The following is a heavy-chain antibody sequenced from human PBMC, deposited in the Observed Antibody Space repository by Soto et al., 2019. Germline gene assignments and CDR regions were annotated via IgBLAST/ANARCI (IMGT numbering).Heavy chain of an antibody. CDR2: VYYSGIT. CDR1: GGSVSSQTHF. J-gene: IGHJ4*02. Sequence: SETLSLTCSVSGGSVSSQTHFWTWIRQAPGKGLEWIGYVYYSGITNSNPSLKSRVTISADTSNNQISLSLTSVTAADTAVYYCAREDMSGTYYFDSWGQGTLVTVSS. D-gene: IGHD1-26*01. CDR3: AREDMSGTYYFDS. V-gene: IGHV4-61*01.